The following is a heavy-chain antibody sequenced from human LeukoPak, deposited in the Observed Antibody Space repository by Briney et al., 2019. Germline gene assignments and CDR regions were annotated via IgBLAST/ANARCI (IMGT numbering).Heavy chain of an antibody. CDR3: ARPVSVITMIVVDY. CDR1: GFTFSSYS. Sequence: GGSLRLSCAASGFTFSSYSMNWVRQAPGKGLEWVSSISSSSSYIYYADSVKGRFTISRDNAKNSLYLQMNSLRAEDTAVYYCARPVSVITMIVVDYWGQGTLVTVSS. V-gene: IGHV3-21*01. J-gene: IGHJ4*02. D-gene: IGHD3-22*01. CDR2: ISSSSSYI.